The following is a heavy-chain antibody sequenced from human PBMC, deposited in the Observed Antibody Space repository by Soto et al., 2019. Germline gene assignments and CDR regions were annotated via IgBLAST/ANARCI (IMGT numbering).Heavy chain of an antibody. D-gene: IGHD3-9*01. CDR2: INDRGSI. CDR1: GGSFSGYY. Sequence: QVQLQQWGAGPLRPLETLSLTCGVSGGSFSGYYWAWIRQSPGKGLEWIGEINDRGSINYNPSLKRRVSISVDKSKNHYSLNLRSVTAADTAVYYCARESHDILTGPPWVWYFDLWGRGTLVTVSS. J-gene: IGHJ2*01. V-gene: IGHV4-34*01. CDR3: ARESHDILTGPPWVWYFDL.